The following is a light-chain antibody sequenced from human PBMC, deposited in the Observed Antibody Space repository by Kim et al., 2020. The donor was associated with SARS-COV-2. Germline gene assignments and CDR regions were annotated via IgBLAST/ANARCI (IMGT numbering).Light chain of an antibody. CDR3: QQRSSWPWT. Sequence: LSPGERATLSCRASQSVSSSLAWYQQKFGQAPRLLIYDASNRATGIPARFSGSGSGTDFTLTISSLEPEDFAVYYCQQRSSWPWTFGQGTKVDIK. CDR1: QSVSSS. J-gene: IGKJ1*01. CDR2: DAS. V-gene: IGKV3-11*01.